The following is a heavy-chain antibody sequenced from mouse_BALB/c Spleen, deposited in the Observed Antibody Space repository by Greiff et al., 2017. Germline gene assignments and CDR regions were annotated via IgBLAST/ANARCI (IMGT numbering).Heavy chain of an antibody. Sequence: VQLQQSGPELGKPGASVKISCKASGYSFTGYNMYWVKQSHRKSLEWIGYIDPYNGGTSYNQKSKGKATLTVDKSSSTAYMHLNSLTSEDSAIYYCAREGYYGYPFAYWGQGTLVTVSA. J-gene: IGHJ3*01. D-gene: IGHD2-2*01. CDR1: GYSFTGYN. CDR2: IDPYNGGT. CDR3: AREGYYGYPFAY. V-gene: IGHV1S135*01.